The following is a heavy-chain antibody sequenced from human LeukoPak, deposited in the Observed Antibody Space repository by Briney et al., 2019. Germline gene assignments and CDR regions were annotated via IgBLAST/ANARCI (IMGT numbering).Heavy chain of an antibody. D-gene: IGHD3-22*01. Sequence: SQTLSLTYTVSGGSISSGGYYWSWIRQHPGKGLEWIGYIYYSGSTYYNPSLKSRVTISVDTSKNQFSLKLSSVTAADTAVYYCARIWNYYDSSGYIDYWGQGTLVTVSS. CDR1: GGSISSGGYY. J-gene: IGHJ4*02. V-gene: IGHV4-31*03. CDR2: IYYSGST. CDR3: ARIWNYYDSSGYIDY.